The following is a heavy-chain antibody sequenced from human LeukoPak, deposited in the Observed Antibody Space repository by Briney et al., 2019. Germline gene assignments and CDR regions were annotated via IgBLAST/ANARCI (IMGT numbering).Heavy chain of an antibody. CDR1: GGSISSGGYS. Sequence: SETLSLTCAVSGGSISSGGYSWSWIRQPPGKGLEWIGYIYYSGSTYYNPSLKSRVTISVDTSKNQFSLKLSSVTAADTAVYYCARTDSSGTYDFPLDYWGQGALVTVSS. J-gene: IGHJ4*02. CDR2: IYYSGST. CDR3: ARTDSSGTYDFPLDY. V-gene: IGHV4-30-4*07. D-gene: IGHD1-26*01.